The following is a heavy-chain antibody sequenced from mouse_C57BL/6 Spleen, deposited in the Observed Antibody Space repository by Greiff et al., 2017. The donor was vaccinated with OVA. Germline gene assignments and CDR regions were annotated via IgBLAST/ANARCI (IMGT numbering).Heavy chain of an antibody. Sequence: VHVKQSGPELVKPGASVKMSCKASGYTFTDYYMHWVKQKPGKGLEWIGEIYPGSGNTYYNEKFKGKATLTADTSSSTAYMQLSSLTSEDSAVYFCARSHITTVVAEDYWGQGTTLTVSS. J-gene: IGHJ2*01. CDR3: RSHITTVVAEDY. V-gene: IGHV1-83*01. D-gene: IGHD1-1*01. CDR2: YPGSGNTY. CDR1: YTFTDYYM.